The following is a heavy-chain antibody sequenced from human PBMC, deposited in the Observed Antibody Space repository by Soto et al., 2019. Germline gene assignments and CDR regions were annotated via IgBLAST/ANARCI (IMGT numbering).Heavy chain of an antibody. CDR2: INAGNGTT. CDR1: GYTFTSYA. D-gene: IGHD6-6*01. J-gene: IGHJ4*02. Sequence: ASVKVSCKASGYTFTSYAMHWVRQAPGQRLEWMGWINAGNGTTKYSQKFQGRVTITRDTSASTACMELSSLRSEDTAVSYCASSAEQLVSYYFDYWGQGTLVTVSS. V-gene: IGHV1-3*01. CDR3: ASSAEQLVSYYFDY.